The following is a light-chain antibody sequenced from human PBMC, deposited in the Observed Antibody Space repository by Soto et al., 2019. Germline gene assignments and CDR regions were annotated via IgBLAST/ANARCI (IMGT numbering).Light chain of an antibody. CDR1: QGIRND. CDR3: LQDYNYPYT. V-gene: IGKV1-6*01. J-gene: IGKJ2*01. CDR2: AAS. Sequence: AIQMTQSPSSLSASVGDRVTITCRASQGIRNDLGWYQQKPGKDPKLLIYAASSLQSGVPSRFSGSGSGKDFNLTISSLQPEDFATYYCLQDYNYPYTFGQGTKLEIK.